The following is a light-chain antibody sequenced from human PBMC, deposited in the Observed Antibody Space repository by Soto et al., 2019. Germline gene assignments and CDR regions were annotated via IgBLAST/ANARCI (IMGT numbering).Light chain of an antibody. CDR1: SGHSSYA. Sequence: QPVLTQSPSASASLGASVKLTCTLDSGHSSYAIAWHQQQPEKGPRFLMKVNSDGSHNKGDGIPDRFSGSSSGAERYLTISSLQSEDEADYYCQTWGTGIRVFGGGTKVIVL. CDR2: VNSDGSH. J-gene: IGLJ3*02. CDR3: QTWGTGIRV. V-gene: IGLV4-69*01.